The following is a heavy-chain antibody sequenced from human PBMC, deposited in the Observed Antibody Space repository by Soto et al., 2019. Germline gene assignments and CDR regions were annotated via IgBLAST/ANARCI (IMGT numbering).Heavy chain of an antibody. CDR3: ARDAGGDTKFGYYYYGMDV. CDR1: GGSISSYY. CDR2: IYYSGST. Sequence: TLSLTCTVSGGSISSYYWSWIRQPPGKGLEWIGYIYYSGSTNYNPSLKSRVTISVDTSKNQFSLKLSSVTAADTAVYYCARDAGGDTKFGYYYYGMDVWGQGTTVTVSS. V-gene: IGHV4-59*01. J-gene: IGHJ6*02. D-gene: IGHD2-21*02.